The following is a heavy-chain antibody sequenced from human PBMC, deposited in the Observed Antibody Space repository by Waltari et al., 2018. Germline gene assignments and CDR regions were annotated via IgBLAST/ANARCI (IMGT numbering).Heavy chain of an antibody. D-gene: IGHD6-13*01. CDR2: ISYDGSNK. CDR1: GFTFSSYA. J-gene: IGHJ4*02. CDR3: ARDSSSWYDLDY. Sequence: VQLVESGGGLVQPGGSLRLSCAASGFTFSSYAMHWVRQAPGKGVEWVAVISYDGSNKYYAESVKGRFTISRDNSKNTLYLQMNSLRAEDTAVYYCARDSSSWYDLDYWGQGTLVTVSS. V-gene: IGHV3-30-3*01.